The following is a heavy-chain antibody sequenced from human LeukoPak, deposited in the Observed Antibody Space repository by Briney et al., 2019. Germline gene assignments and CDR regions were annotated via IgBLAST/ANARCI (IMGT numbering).Heavy chain of an antibody. CDR3: ARVSGVAATNWFDP. V-gene: IGHV4-59*01. D-gene: IGHD2-15*01. Sequence: SETLSLTCTVSGGSISSYYWSWIRQPPGKGLEWIGYIYYSGSTNYNPSLKSRVTISEDTSKNQFSLKLSSVTAADTAVYYCARVSGVAATNWFDPWGQGTLVTVSS. CDR2: IYYSGST. CDR1: GGSISSYY. J-gene: IGHJ5*02.